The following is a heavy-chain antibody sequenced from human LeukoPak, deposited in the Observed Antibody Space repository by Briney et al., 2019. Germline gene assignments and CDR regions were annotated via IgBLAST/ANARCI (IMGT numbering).Heavy chain of an antibody. V-gene: IGHV4-34*01. CDR1: GGSFSGYY. J-gene: IGHJ4*02. D-gene: IGHD3-3*01. CDR2: INHSGST. Sequence: SETLSLTCAVYGGSFSGYYWSWIRQPPGKGLEWIGEINHSGSTNYNPSLKSRVTISVDTSKNQFSLKLSSVTAADTAVYYCAMGSKIFGVVIPYWGQGTLVTVSS. CDR3: AMGSKIFGVVIPY.